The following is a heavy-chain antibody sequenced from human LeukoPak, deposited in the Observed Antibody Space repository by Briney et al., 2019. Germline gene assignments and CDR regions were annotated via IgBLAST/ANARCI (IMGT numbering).Heavy chain of an antibody. Sequence: PSETLSLTCNVSGASVSTHSWTWIRQPAGKRLEWIGRIHASGSANYNPSPKSRVAMSVDTSNNQFSLKVTSVTAADTAVYYCARDNPPGSYDYWGQGTLVTVSS. CDR3: ARDNPPGSYDY. J-gene: IGHJ4*02. CDR2: IHASGSA. V-gene: IGHV4-4*07. D-gene: IGHD1-1*01. CDR1: GASVSTHS.